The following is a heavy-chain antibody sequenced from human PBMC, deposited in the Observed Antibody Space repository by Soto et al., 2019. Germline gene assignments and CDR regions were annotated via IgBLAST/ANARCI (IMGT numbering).Heavy chain of an antibody. D-gene: IGHD1-20*01. CDR3: ARVRYLHSRYFDY. J-gene: IGHJ4*02. Sequence: ASVTVSCKASGGTFSSYAISWVRQAPGQGLEWMGGIIPIFGTANYAQKFQGRVTITADKSTSTAYMELSSLRSEDTAVYYCARVRYLHSRYFDYWGQGTLVTVSS. V-gene: IGHV1-69*06. CDR2: IIPIFGTA. CDR1: GGTFSSYA.